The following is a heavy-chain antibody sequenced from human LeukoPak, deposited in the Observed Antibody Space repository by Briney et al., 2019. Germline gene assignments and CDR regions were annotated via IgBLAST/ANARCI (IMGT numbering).Heavy chain of an antibody. J-gene: IGHJ6*03. Sequence: ASVKVSCTVSGYTLTELSMHWVRQAPGKGLEWMGGFDPEDGETIYAQKFQGRVTMTEDTCTDTAYMELSSLRSEDTAVYYCARDYCSSTSCSPTNYYYYYYMDVWGKGTTVTISS. CDR3: ARDYCSSTSCSPTNYYYYYYMDV. CDR1: GYTLTELS. D-gene: IGHD2-2*01. V-gene: IGHV1-24*01. CDR2: FDPEDGET.